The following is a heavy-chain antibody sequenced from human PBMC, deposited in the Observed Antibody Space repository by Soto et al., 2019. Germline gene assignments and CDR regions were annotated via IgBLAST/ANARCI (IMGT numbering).Heavy chain of an antibody. Sequence: QVQLQESGPGLVKPSGTLSLTCAVSGASITNNNWWSWVRQTPAKGLEWIGEIYRDGRTNYNPSLRSRLTISMDRSKNQFSLELNFVTAADTAIYYCARARPGDYTPFFDYWGQGTLVTVS. J-gene: IGHJ4*02. D-gene: IGHD4-17*01. CDR1: GASITNNNW. CDR3: ARARPGDYTPFFDY. CDR2: IYRDGRT. V-gene: IGHV4-4*02.